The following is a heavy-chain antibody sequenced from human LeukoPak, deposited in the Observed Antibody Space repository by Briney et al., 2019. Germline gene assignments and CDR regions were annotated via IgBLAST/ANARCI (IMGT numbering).Heavy chain of an antibody. CDR1: GYTFTNYW. CDR3: ARAGYSNRWDGVDY. Sequence: GESLKISCKGSGYTFTNYWIGWVRQMPGKGLEFMWIIYPGDSDTRYSPSFQGQVTISVDKSINTAYLQWSSLKASDSAMYYCARAGYSNRWDGVDYWGQGTLVTVSS. CDR2: IYPGDSDT. J-gene: IGHJ4*02. D-gene: IGHD2/OR15-2a*01. V-gene: IGHV5-51*01.